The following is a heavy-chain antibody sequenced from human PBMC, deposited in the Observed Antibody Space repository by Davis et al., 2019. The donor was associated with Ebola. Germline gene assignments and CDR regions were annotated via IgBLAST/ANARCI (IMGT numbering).Heavy chain of an antibody. CDR2: IIPILGIA. CDR1: GGTFSSYA. D-gene: IGHD6-6*01. Sequence: AASVKVSCKASGGTFSSYAISWVRQAPGQGLEWMGRIIPILGIANYAQKFQGRVTITADKSTSTAYMELSSLRSEDTAVYYCASLSSIAARDNWFDPWGQGTLVTVSS. V-gene: IGHV1-69*04. CDR3: ASLSSIAARDNWFDP. J-gene: IGHJ5*02.